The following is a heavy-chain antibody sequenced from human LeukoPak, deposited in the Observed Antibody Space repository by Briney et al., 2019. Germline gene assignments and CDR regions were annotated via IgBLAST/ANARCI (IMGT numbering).Heavy chain of an antibody. J-gene: IGHJ6*02. CDR3: ARSPRTDYGMDV. V-gene: IGHV4-4*08. D-gene: IGHD1-1*01. CDR2: IYSSGST. CDR1: GGSVSSYY. Sequence: SETLSLTCTVSGGSVSSYYWSWIRQPPGKGLEWIGNIYSSGSTNYNPSLKSRVTISIDTSKKQFSLNLSSVTAADTAVYYCARSPRTDYGMDVWGQGTTVTVSS.